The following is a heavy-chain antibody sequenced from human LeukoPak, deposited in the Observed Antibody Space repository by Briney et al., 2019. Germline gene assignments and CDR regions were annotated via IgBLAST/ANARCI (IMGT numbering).Heavy chain of an antibody. Sequence: GGSLRLSCAASGFTFSSYAMHWVRQAPGKGLEWVAVISYDGSNKYYADSVKGRFTTSRDNAKDTLYLQMNSLRAEDTAVYYCARGENTYIDYWGQGTLVTVSS. J-gene: IGHJ4*02. CDR3: ARGENTYIDY. CDR1: GFTFSSYA. CDR2: ISYDGSNK. D-gene: IGHD3-16*01. V-gene: IGHV3-30-3*01.